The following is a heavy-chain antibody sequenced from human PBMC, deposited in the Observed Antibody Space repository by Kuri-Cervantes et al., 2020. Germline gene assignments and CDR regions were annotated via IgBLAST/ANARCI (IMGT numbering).Heavy chain of an antibody. J-gene: IGHJ3*02. V-gene: IGHV3-11*01. CDR3: ARVAAAGYYDAFDI. D-gene: IGHD6-13*01. CDR2: ISSSGSTI. CDR1: GFTFSDYY. Sequence: GESLKISCAASGFTFSDYYMSWIRQAPGKGLEWVSYISSSGSTIYYADSVKGRSTISRDNAKNSLYLQMNSLRAEDTAVYYCARVAAAGYYDAFDIWGQGTMVTVSS.